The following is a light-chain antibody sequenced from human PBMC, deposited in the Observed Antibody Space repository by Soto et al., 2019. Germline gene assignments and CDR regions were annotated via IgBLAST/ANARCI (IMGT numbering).Light chain of an antibody. Sequence: EIVLTHSPCTLSLSPGGRANLSCRASQSVSNNYLAWYQQKPGQAPRLLIYGASNRATGIPDRFSGSGSGTEFTLTISRMEPEDSAVYYCQQYGSSGTFGHGTKVDIK. CDR3: QQYGSSGT. CDR2: GAS. J-gene: IGKJ1*01. CDR1: QSVSNNY. V-gene: IGKV3-20*01.